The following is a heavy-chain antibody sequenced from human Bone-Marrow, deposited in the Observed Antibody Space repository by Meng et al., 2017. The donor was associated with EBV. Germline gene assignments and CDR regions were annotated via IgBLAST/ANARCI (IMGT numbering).Heavy chain of an antibody. J-gene: IGHJ4*02. V-gene: IGHV3-74*01. Sequence: VQLVESGGALVQPGGSLGLSCVASGFTFSHYWMHWVRQAPGKGLVWVSRTNEDGRTTDYADSVKGRFTISRDNTKNILYLQMDSLRADDTALYFCSRDLAGSDDDWGQGTLVTVSS. CDR1: GFTFSHYW. D-gene: IGHD6-25*01. CDR2: TNEDGRTT. CDR3: SRDLAGSDDD.